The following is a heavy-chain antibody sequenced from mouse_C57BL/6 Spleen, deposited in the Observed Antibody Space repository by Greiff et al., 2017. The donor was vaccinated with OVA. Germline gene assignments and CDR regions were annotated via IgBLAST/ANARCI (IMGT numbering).Heavy chain of an antibody. CDR3: ARDRGSSGYFDD. CDR1: GYAFSSSW. Sequence: VKLQQSGPELVKPGASVKISCKASGYAFSSSWMNWVKQRPGKGLEWIGRIYPGDGDTNYNGKFKGKATLTADKSSSTAYMQLSSLTSEDSAVYFCARDRGSSGYFDDWGQGTTLTVSS. CDR2: IYPGDGDT. V-gene: IGHV1-82*01. D-gene: IGHD3-2*02. J-gene: IGHJ2*01.